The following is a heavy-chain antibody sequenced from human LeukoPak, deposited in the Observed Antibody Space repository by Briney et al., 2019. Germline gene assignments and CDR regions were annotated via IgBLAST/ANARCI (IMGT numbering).Heavy chain of an antibody. J-gene: IGHJ4*02. D-gene: IGHD6-6*01. CDR3: ARLTRLSTSPDRYYLDY. CDR1: GDSFSTSY. Sequence: PSETLSLTCAVSGDSFSTSYWTWIRQPAGKGLEWIGRIYTSGSTNYIPSLKGRVTISIDTSKNQFSLKLSSVTAADSAVYYCARLTRLSTSPDRYYLDYWGQGTLVTVSS. V-gene: IGHV4-4*07. CDR2: IYTSGST.